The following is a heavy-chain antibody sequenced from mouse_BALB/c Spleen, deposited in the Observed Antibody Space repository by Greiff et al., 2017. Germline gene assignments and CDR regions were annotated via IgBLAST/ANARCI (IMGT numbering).Heavy chain of an antibody. J-gene: IGHJ3*01. CDR3: AIAYYGNPWFAY. CDR2: ISYSGST. V-gene: IGHV3-8*02. Sequence: EVKVVESGPSLVKPSQTLSLTCSVTGDSITSGYWNWIRKFPGNKLEYMGYISYSGSTYYNPSLKSRISITRDTSKNQYYLQLNSVTTEDTATYYCAIAYYGNPWFAYWGQGTLVTVSA. CDR1: GDSITSGY. D-gene: IGHD2-10*01.